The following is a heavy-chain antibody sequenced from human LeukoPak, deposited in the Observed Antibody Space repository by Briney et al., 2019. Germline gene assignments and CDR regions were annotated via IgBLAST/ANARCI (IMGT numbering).Heavy chain of an antibody. CDR3: AKEPDYGDYFDY. D-gene: IGHD4-17*01. J-gene: IGHJ4*02. V-gene: IGHV3-23*01. CDR1: GFNFSNYV. Sequence: SGGSLRLSCAASGFNFSNYVMNWVRQAPGKGLEWVSGISGSGDSTYYADSVKGRFTISRDNSKNTLFLQMNSLRAEDTAVYYCAKEPDYGDYFDYWGQGTLVTVSS. CDR2: ISGSGDST.